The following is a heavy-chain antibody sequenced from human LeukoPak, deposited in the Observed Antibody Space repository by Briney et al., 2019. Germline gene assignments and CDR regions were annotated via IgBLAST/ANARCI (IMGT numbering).Heavy chain of an antibody. J-gene: IGHJ4*02. CDR3: ARDAVGASIGY. CDR2: ISSSSSYI. D-gene: IGHD1-26*01. V-gene: IGHV3-21*01. Sequence: PGGSLRLSCAASGCTFSSYSMNWVRQAPGKGLEWVSSISSSSSYIYYADSGKGRFTSSRDNAKNSLYLQMNSLRAEDTAVDYCARDAVGASIGYWGQGTLVTVSS. CDR1: GCTFSSYS.